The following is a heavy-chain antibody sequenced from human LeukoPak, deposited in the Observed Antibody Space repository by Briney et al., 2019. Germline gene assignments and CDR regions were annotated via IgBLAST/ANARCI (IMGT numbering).Heavy chain of an antibody. CDR1: GFTLSNYP. J-gene: IGHJ3*02. CDR3: ARPTTVTTISADAFDI. CDR2: IGEEKSGSWT. V-gene: IGHV3-23*01. Sequence: GGSLRLSCAASGFTLSNYPMGWVRQAPVKGLEWLSAIGEEKSGSWTKSADSVKGRFTISRDNAQNSLYLQMNSLRAEDSSVYYCARPTTVTTISADAFDIWGQGTMVTVSS. D-gene: IGHD4-17*01.